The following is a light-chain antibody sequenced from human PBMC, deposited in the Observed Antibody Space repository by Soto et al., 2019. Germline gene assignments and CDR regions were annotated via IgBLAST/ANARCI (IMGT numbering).Light chain of an antibody. V-gene: IGKV3-20*01. CDR2: VAS. J-gene: IGKJ2*01. CDR3: QRSDSSPVT. CDR1: QSGSRSY. Sequence: ENVLTQSPGTLSLSTGERATLSCRASQSGSRSYLTWYQQKPGQAPRLLIYVASCRATDIPDGLSGSASGPDFTLTISRLEADDSAVYYCQRSDSSPVTFDQGTKLEIK.